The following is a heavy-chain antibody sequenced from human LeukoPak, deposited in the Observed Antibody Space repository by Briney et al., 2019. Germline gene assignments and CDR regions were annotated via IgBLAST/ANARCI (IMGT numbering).Heavy chain of an antibody. J-gene: IGHJ5*02. CDR3: ARREGYYDSSGPNWFDP. D-gene: IGHD3-22*01. CDR1: GYSFTSYW. Sequence: GESLKISCKGSGYSFTSYWIGWARQMPGKGLEWMGIIYPGDSDTRYSPSFQGQVTISADKSISTAYLQWSSLKASDTAMYYCARREGYYDSSGPNWFDPWGQGTLVTVSS. CDR2: IYPGDSDT. V-gene: IGHV5-51*01.